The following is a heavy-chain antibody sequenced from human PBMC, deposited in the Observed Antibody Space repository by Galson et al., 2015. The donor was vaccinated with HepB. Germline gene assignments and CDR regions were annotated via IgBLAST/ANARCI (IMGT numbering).Heavy chain of an antibody. V-gene: IGHV3-23*01. CDR2: ISHSGAST. CDR1: GFTFSSYT. J-gene: IGHJ4*02. CDR3: ARGGSSRNFDY. D-gene: IGHD1-26*01. Sequence: SLRLSCAASGFTFSSYTMVWVRQAPGKGLEWVSSISHSGASTYYADSVKGRFTISRDSSKNAVYLRMNSLRAEDTAIYYCARGGSSRNFDYWGQGTLVTVSS.